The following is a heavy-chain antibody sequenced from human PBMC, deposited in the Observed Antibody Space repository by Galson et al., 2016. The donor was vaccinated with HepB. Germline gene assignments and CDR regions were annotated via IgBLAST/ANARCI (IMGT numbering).Heavy chain of an antibody. J-gene: IGHJ4*02. CDR1: RFSFSHHC. CDR3: AKDGRIYCSSASCHDHFHY. D-gene: IGHD2-2*01. Sequence: SLRLSCAACRFSFSHHCMRRVRQAPGKGLEWVAFISYDGSNKKYADSVKGRFTISRDTSKKTLYLQMNSLRAEDTAVYYCAKDGRIYCSSASCHDHFHYWGQGTLVTVSS. V-gene: IGHV3-30*18. CDR2: ISYDGSNK.